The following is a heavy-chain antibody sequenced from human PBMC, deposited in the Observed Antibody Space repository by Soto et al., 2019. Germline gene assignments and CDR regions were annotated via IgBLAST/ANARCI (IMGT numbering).Heavy chain of an antibody. Sequence: EVHVVESGGGLVQPGGSLRLSCAASEFTFSNYWMCWVRQAPGKGLEWVANIKQDGSVKYYVDSVKGRFTISRDNAKDSLYLQMNSLRAEDTAVYYCARVNYYRSGSYSNAHDYYYYYMDVWGKGTTVTVSS. D-gene: IGHD3-10*01. CDR3: ARVNYYRSGSYSNAHDYYYYYMDV. CDR1: EFTFSNYW. CDR2: IKQDGSVK. V-gene: IGHV3-7*03. J-gene: IGHJ6*03.